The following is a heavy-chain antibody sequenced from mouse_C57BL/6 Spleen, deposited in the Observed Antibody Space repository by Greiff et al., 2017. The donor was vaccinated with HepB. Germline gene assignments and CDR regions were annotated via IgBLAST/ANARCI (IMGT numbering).Heavy chain of an antibody. V-gene: IGHV1-15*01. CDR3: TRRDYSNYGYFDV. D-gene: IGHD2-5*01. CDR2: IDPETGGT. Sequence: VQLQQSGAELVRPGASVTLSCKASGYTFTDYEMHWVKQTPVHGLEWIGAIDPETGGTAYNQKFKGKAILTADKSSSTAYMELRSLTSEDSAVYYGTRRDYSNYGYFDVWGTGTTVTVSS. CDR1: GYTFTDYE. J-gene: IGHJ1*03.